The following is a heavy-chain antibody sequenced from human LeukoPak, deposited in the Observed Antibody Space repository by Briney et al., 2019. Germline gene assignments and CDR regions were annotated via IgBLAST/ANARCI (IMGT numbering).Heavy chain of an antibody. V-gene: IGHV3-21*01. CDR2: ISSSSSYI. J-gene: IGHJ4*02. Sequence: RGSLRLSCAASGFTFSSYSMNWVRQAPGKGLEWVSSISSSSSYIYYADSVKGRFTISRDNAKNSLYLQMNSLRAEDTAVYYCARDPFYCSSTSCGDYWGQGTLVTVSS. CDR3: ARDPFYCSSTSCGDY. D-gene: IGHD2-2*01. CDR1: GFTFSSYS.